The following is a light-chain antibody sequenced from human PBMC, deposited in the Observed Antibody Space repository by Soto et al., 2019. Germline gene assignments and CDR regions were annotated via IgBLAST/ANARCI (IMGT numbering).Light chain of an antibody. CDR1: ENINNY. CDR2: EAS. V-gene: IGKV3-11*01. J-gene: IGKJ5*01. Sequence: EIVLTQSPATVTVSPGERVTLSCRASENINNYLAWYQQRPGQAPRLLIYEASSRATGVPARFSGSGSGTDFTLTISSLEPEDFAVYYCQQRSNCPITFGQGTRLEI. CDR3: QQRSNCPIT.